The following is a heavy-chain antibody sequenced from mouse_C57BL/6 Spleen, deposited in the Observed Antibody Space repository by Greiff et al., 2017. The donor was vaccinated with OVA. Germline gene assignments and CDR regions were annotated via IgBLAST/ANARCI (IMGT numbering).Heavy chain of an antibody. CDR3: ASYDYDDGAWFAY. Sequence: VQLQQSGPGLVQPSQSLSITCTVSGFSLTSYGVHWVRQSPGKGLEWLGVIWSGGSTDYNAAFISRLSISKDNSKSQVFFKMNSLQADDTAIYYCASYDYDDGAWFAYWGQGTLVTVSA. D-gene: IGHD2-4*01. CDR1: GFSLTSYG. V-gene: IGHV2-2*01. J-gene: IGHJ3*01. CDR2: IWSGGST.